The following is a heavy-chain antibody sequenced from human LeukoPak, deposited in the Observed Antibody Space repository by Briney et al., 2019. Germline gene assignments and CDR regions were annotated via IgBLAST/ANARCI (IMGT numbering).Heavy chain of an antibody. J-gene: IGHJ4*02. CDR2: INTGNGNT. D-gene: IGHD3-16*01. CDR1: GYTFTHYA. V-gene: IGHV1-3*04. Sequence: ASVMVSCKASGYTFTHYAMHWVRQAPGQSLEWMGWINTGNGNTKYSQKFQGRVTLTRDTSANTAYMEVTSLRSEDTAVYYCATRSASSYGGVFDFWGQGSLVIVPS. CDR3: ATRSASSYGGVFDF.